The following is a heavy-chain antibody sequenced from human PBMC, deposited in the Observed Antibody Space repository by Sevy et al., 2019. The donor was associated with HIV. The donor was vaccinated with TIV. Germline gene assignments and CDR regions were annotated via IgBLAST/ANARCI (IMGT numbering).Heavy chain of an antibody. Sequence: GGCLRLSCAASGFTFSSYGMHWVRQAPGKGLEWVAFIRYDGSNKYYADSVKGRFTISRDNSKNTLYLQMNSLRAEDTAVYYCAKIFYCSSTSCNNYYYYGMDVWGQGTTVTVSS. CDR1: GFTFSSYG. J-gene: IGHJ6*02. V-gene: IGHV3-30*02. CDR3: AKIFYCSSTSCNNYYYYGMDV. CDR2: IRYDGSNK. D-gene: IGHD2-2*01.